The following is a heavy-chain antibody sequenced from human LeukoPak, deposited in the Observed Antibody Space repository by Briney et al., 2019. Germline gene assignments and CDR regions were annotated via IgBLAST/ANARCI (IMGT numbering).Heavy chain of an antibody. Sequence: GGPLRLSCADSGFTFNNYGMHWVRQAPGKGLEWVAVMSFDGSNKYYADSVKGRFTISRDNSRNTLYLQMNSLRVEDTAVYYCTSVCSSSSCYLDYWGQGTLVTVSS. D-gene: IGHD2-2*01. CDR2: MSFDGSNK. CDR3: TSVCSSSSCYLDY. CDR1: GFTFNNYG. J-gene: IGHJ4*02. V-gene: IGHV3-30*03.